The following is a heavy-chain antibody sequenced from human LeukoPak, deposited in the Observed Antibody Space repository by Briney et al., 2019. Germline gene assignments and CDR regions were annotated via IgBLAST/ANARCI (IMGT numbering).Heavy chain of an antibody. Sequence: GESLKISCKGSGYTFTTYWIGWVRQIPGKGLEWMGIIYPGDSDTRYSPSFQGQVTISADRSISTAYLQWSSLKAWDTAIYYCARREAVAGTEDFLDYWGQGTLVTVSS. J-gene: IGHJ4*02. CDR3: ARREAVAGTEDFLDY. V-gene: IGHV5-51*01. CDR1: GYTFTTYW. CDR2: IYPGDSDT. D-gene: IGHD6-19*01.